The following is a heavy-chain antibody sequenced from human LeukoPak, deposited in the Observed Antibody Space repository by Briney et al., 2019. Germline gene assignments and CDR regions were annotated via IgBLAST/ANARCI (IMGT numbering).Heavy chain of an antibody. V-gene: IGHV3-23*01. J-gene: IGHJ5*02. D-gene: IGHD4-17*01. CDR2: IRGSGDST. CDR3: TMPYGDYVS. CDR1: GFTFSSYA. Sequence: GGSLRLSCVASGFTFSSYAMNWVRQASGKGLEWVSGIRGSGDSTYYADSVKGRFTISRDDSKSTVYPQMNSLRAEETAVYYCTMPYGDYVSWGQGTLVTVSS.